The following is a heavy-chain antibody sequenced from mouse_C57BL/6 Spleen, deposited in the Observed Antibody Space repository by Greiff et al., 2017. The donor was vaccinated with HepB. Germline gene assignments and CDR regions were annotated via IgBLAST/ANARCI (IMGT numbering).Heavy chain of an antibody. D-gene: IGHD2-3*01. Sequence: QVHVKQSGAELARPGASVKMSCKASGYTFTSYTMHWVKQRPGQGLEWIGYINPSSGYTKYNQKFKDKATLTADKSSSTAYMQLSSLTSEDSAVYYCARYGDDGYYSFAYWGQGTLVTVSA. CDR1: GYTFTSYT. CDR2: INPSSGYT. V-gene: IGHV1-4*01. CDR3: ARYGDDGYYSFAY. J-gene: IGHJ3*01.